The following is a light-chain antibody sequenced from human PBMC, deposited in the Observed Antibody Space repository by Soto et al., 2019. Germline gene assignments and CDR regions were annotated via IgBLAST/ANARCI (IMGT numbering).Light chain of an antibody. CDR2: SNN. Sequence: QPVLTQPPSASGTPGQRVTISCSGSSSNIGNKTVNWYQHLPRAAPKLLIQSNNQRPSGVPDRFSGSQSGTSASLAISGLQSEDEADYYCAVWDDSLNGYVFGTGTKLTVL. CDR1: SSNIGNKT. CDR3: AVWDDSLNGYV. J-gene: IGLJ1*01. V-gene: IGLV1-44*01.